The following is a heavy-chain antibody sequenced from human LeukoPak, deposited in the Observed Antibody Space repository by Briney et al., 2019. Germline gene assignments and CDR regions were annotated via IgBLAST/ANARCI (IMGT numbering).Heavy chain of an antibody. CDR3: AAEKVLRFLEWLSDGYYYMDV. J-gene: IGHJ6*03. V-gene: IGHV1-58*01. CDR2: IVVGSGNT. D-gene: IGHD3-3*01. CDR1: GFTFTSSA. Sequence: ASVKVSCKASGFTFTSSAVQWVRQARGQRLEWIGWIVVGSGNTNYAQKFQERVTITRDMSTSTAYMELSSLRSEDTAVYYCAAEKVLRFLEWLSDGYYYMDVWGKGTTVTVSS.